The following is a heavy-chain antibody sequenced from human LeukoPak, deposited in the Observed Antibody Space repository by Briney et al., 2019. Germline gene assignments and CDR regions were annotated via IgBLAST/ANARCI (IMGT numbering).Heavy chain of an antibody. CDR3: ARVQRVYGSGSYYKPLLYYYGMDV. CDR2: IYPGDSDT. J-gene: IGHJ6*02. CDR1: GYSFTSYW. Sequence: GESLKISCKGSGYSFTSYWIGWVRQMPGKGLEWMGIIYPGDSDTRYSPSFQGQVTISADKSISTAYLQWSSLKASDTAMYYCARVQRVYGSGSYYKPLLYYYGMDVWGQGTTVTVSS. V-gene: IGHV5-51*01. D-gene: IGHD3-10*01.